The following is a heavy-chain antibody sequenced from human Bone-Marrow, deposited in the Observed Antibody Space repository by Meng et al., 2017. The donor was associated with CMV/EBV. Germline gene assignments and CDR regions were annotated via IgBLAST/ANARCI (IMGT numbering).Heavy chain of an antibody. Sequence: ASVKVSCKASGYTFTEFYIHWVRQAPGQGLEWMGCINPHNGVTNYTHNFKGRFTLTRDTSINTDYMELSRLRSDDAAVYYCARRDDPWGGYHHYYGMDVWGQGTTVTVSS. J-gene: IGHJ6*02. CDR1: GYTFTEFY. D-gene: IGHD3-3*01. V-gene: IGHV1-2*02. CDR2: INPHNGVT. CDR3: ARRDDPWGGYHHYYGMDV.